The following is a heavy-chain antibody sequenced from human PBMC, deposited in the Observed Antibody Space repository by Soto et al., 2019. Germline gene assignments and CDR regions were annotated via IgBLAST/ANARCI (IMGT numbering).Heavy chain of an antibody. CDR3: ARKSSGDFPWWFDY. CDR2: FHYSGTT. CDR1: SGSISSSAYY. V-gene: IGHV4-39*01. J-gene: IGHJ4*02. D-gene: IGHD1-26*01. Sequence: SETLSLTCTVSSGSISSSAYYWGWIRQPPGKGLEWIATFHYSGTTYYNPSLKSRVTISVDTSKNQFSLKLNSVTAADTAVYYCARKSSGDFPWWFDYWGQGDLVTVSS.